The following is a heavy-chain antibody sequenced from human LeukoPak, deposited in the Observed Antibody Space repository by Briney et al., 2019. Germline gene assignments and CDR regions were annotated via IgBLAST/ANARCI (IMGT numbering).Heavy chain of an antibody. Sequence: SETLSLTCTVSGGSISSYYWTWIRQPPGKGLEWIGYIYYSGSTNYNPSLMSRVTISIDTSKNQFSLKLSSVTAADTAVYYCARDPSYSHGYFDYWGQGTLVTVSS. D-gene: IGHD5-18*01. CDR2: IYYSGST. V-gene: IGHV4-59*01. CDR3: ARDPSYSHGYFDY. CDR1: GGSISSYY. J-gene: IGHJ4*02.